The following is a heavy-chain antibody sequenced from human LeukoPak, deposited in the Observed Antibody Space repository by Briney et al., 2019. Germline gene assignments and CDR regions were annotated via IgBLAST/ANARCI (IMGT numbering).Heavy chain of an antibody. J-gene: IGHJ4*02. D-gene: IGHD2-8*01. Sequence: ASVKVSCKASGYTFSIYAISWVRQAPGQGLEWMGWISAYNGNTDYAQKFQGRVTMTTDTSTSTAYMELRSLRSDDTAMYYCARAVGLNGGDPHYGGQGTRVPVP. V-gene: IGHV1-18*01. CDR2: ISAYNGNT. CDR1: GYTFSIYA. CDR3: ARAVGLNGGDPHY.